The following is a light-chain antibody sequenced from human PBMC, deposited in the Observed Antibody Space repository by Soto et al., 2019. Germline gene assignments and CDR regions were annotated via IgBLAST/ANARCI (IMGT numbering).Light chain of an antibody. J-gene: IGKJ5*01. Sequence: EIVLTQSPATLSLSPGERATLSCRASQSVSSSLAWYQQKHGQAPRLLIYDASNRATGIPARFSGSGSGTDVTLTISSLEPEDFAVYYCQQRSNWLSITFGQGTRLEIK. CDR1: QSVSSS. V-gene: IGKV3-11*01. CDR2: DAS. CDR3: QQRSNWLSIT.